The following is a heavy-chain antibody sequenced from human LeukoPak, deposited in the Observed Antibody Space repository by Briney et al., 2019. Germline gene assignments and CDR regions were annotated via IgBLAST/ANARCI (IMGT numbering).Heavy chain of an antibody. Sequence: PGGSLRLSCAASGFTFSNYYMTWIRQAPGKGLEWVSYISASGDTIYYGDSVRGRFTISRDNAKNSLYLDMNTLKAEDTAVYYCARDPSWEILSYFDHWGQGTLVTVSS. V-gene: IGHV3-11*04. J-gene: IGHJ4*02. D-gene: IGHD1-26*01. CDR3: ARDPSWEILSYFDH. CDR2: ISASGDTI. CDR1: GFTFSNYY.